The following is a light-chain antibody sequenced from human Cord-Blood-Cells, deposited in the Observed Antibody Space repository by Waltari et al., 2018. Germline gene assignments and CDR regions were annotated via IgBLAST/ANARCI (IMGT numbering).Light chain of an antibody. CDR2: DAS. CDR1: QSFSSY. Sequence: DMVLKPSPATLSLSPAEPATLSCRASQSFSSYLARYQQQPGQAPRLLIYDASNRATGIPARFSGSGSGTDFTLNISSLEPEDFAVYDCQQRSNWPSLTFGGGTKVDIK. V-gene: IGKV3-11*01. J-gene: IGKJ4*01. CDR3: QQRSNWPSLT.